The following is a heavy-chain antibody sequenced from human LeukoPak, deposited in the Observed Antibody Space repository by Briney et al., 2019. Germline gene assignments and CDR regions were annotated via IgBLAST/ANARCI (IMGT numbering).Heavy chain of an antibody. V-gene: IGHV3-21*01. CDR1: GFTFSRYT. CDR3: ARAKDFDY. J-gene: IGHJ4*02. Sequence: KTGGSLRLSCATSGFTFSRYTMNWVRQASGKGLEWVSFISGTNTYIYYADSVKGRFTISRDNAKNSLYLQMNSLRAEDTAVYYCARAKDFDYWGQGTLVAVSS. CDR2: ISGTNTYI.